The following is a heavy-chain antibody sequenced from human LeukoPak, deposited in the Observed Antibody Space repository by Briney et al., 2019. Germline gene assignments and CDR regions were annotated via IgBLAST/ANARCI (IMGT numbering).Heavy chain of an antibody. CDR3: ARSYYYDSSGYYGRVFDY. D-gene: IGHD3-22*01. Sequence: ASVKVSCKASGYTFTGYYMHWVRQAPGQGLEWMGGIIPIFGTANYAQKFQGRVTITADKSTSTAYMELSSLRSEDTAVYYCARSYYYDSSGYYGRVFDYWGQGTLVTVSS. V-gene: IGHV1-69*06. J-gene: IGHJ4*02. CDR2: IIPIFGTA. CDR1: GYTFTGYY.